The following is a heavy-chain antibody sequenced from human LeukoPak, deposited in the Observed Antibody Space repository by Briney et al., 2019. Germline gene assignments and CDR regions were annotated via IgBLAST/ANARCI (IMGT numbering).Heavy chain of an antibody. D-gene: IGHD2-15*01. CDR2: IYYSGSI. Sequence: SETLSLTCTVSGDSITSYYWSWIRQPPGKGLEWIGNIYYSGSINYNPSLKSRVTISVDTSKNQFSLKLSSVTAADTAVYYCAREATVVVAPMVLWGQGSLVTVSS. CDR3: AREATVVVAPMVL. J-gene: IGHJ4*02. CDR1: GDSITSYY. V-gene: IGHV4-59*12.